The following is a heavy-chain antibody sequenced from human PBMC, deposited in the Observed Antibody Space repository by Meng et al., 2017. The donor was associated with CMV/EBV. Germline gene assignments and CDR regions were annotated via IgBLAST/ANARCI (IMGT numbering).Heavy chain of an antibody. Sequence: GESLKISCAASGFTFSSYAMSWVRQAPGKGLEWVAFIRYDGSNKYYADSVKGRFTISRDNSKNTLYLQMNSLRAEDTAVYYCAKDGYSGYDYDYWGQGTLVTVSS. CDR3: AKDGYSGYDYDY. D-gene: IGHD5-12*01. V-gene: IGHV3-30*02. CDR2: IRYDGSNK. J-gene: IGHJ4*02. CDR1: GFTFSSYA.